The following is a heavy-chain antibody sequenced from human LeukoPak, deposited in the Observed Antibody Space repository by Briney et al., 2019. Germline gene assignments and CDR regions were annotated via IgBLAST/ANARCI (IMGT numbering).Heavy chain of an antibody. V-gene: IGHV4-38-2*02. CDR2: MHHSGST. J-gene: IGHJ5*02. CDR3: ARGSWRYCGGDCYMVLHWFDP. CDR1: LYAITSGYY. D-gene: IGHD2-21*02. Sequence: SETLSLTCNVSLYAITSGYYWGWIRQSPGKRLEWIGSMHHSGSTDYNPSLKSRVTISVDTSKNQFSLKLSSVTAADTAVYYCARGSWRYCGGDCYMVLHWFDPWGQGTLVTVSS.